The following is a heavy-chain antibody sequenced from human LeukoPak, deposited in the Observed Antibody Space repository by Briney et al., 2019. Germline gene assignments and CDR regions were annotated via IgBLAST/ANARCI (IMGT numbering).Heavy chain of an antibody. CDR1: GYTFTGYY. Sequence: ASVKVSCKASGYTFTGYYMHWVRQAPGQGLEWMGWINPNSGGTNYAQKFQGRVTMTRDTSISTAYMELSRLRSDDTAVYYCARPELRDDAFDIWGQGTMVTVSS. V-gene: IGHV1-2*02. D-gene: IGHD1-26*01. CDR2: INPNSGGT. CDR3: ARPELRDDAFDI. J-gene: IGHJ3*02.